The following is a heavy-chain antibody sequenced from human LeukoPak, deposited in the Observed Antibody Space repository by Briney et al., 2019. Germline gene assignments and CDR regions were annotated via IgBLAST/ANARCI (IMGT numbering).Heavy chain of an antibody. CDR1: GFTFSSHW. J-gene: IGHJ3*02. CDR3: ARAVSYAFDI. D-gene: IGHD5/OR15-5a*01. Sequence: GGSLRLSCAASGFTFSSHWLSWVRQAPGRGLEWVANIKPDGSEKFYMDSVKGRFTISRDNAKNSLYLQMNSLRAEDTAVYYCARAVSYAFDIWGQGTMVAVSS. V-gene: IGHV3-7*01. CDR2: IKPDGSEK.